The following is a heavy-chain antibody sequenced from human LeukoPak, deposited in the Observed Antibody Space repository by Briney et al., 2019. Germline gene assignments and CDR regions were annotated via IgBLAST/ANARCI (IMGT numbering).Heavy chain of an antibody. CDR3: ARDVEDFDI. D-gene: IGHD5-24*01. CDR2: ISYDGSNK. V-gene: IGHV3-30-3*01. J-gene: IGHJ3*02. Sequence: PGRSLRLSCAASGFTFSSYAMHWVRQAPGKGLEWVAVISYDGSNKYYADSVKGRFTNSRDNSKNTRYLQMNSLRAEDTAVYYCARDVEDFDIWGQGTMVTVSS. CDR1: GFTFSSYA.